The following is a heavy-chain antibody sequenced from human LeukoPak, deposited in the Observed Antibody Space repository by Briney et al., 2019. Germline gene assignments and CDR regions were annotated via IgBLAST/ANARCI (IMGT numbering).Heavy chain of an antibody. V-gene: IGHV3-7*03. D-gene: IGHD6-13*01. CDR3: ASHGYSSSWYFDY. Sequence: GGSLRLSCAASGFTFSSYWMSWVRQAPGKGLEWVANIKQDGSEKYYVDSVKGRFTISRDNSKNTLSLQMNSLRAEDTAVYYCASHGYSSSWYFDYWGQGTLVTVSS. J-gene: IGHJ4*02. CDR1: GFTFSSYW. CDR2: IKQDGSEK.